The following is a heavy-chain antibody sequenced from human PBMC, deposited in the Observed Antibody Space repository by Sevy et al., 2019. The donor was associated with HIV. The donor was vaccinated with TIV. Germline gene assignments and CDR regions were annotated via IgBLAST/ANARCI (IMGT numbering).Heavy chain of an antibody. CDR2: ISSSSSYI. D-gene: IGHD3-22*01. CDR3: ARDGWHDSSGYYFNYYYYMHV. CDR1: GFTFSSYS. V-gene: IGHV3-21*01. J-gene: IGHJ6*03. Sequence: GGSLRLSCAASGFTFSSYSMNWVRQAPGKGLEWVSSISSSSSYIYYADSVKGRFTISRDNAKNSLYLQMNSLRAEDTALYYCARDGWHDSSGYYFNYYYYMHVWGKGTTVTVSS.